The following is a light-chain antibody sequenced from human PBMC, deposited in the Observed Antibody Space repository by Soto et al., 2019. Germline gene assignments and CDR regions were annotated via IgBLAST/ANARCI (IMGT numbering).Light chain of an antibody. CDR1: ENIDYY. CDR2: KAS. J-gene: IGKJ2*01. V-gene: IGKV1-5*03. CDR3: QHHNNYLYT. Sequence: DVQMTQSPSTLSASVGDTITFTCRANENIDYYLAWYQQKPGKAPKLLIYKASTLESGVPSRFSGSGSGTEFTLTINSLQPDDFATYYCQHHNNYLYTFGQGTKLEI.